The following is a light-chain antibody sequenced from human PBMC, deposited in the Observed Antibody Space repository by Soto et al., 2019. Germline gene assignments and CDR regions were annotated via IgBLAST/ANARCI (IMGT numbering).Light chain of an antibody. CDR3: QQTYTTPDIT. V-gene: IGKV1-39*01. CDR1: QSISIY. Sequence: SLSSCIIDRVTITCWASQSISIYLNWYQLKPGKAPNLLMYGASYLKSGVPTRFSGSGSGTDFTLTVSSLQPEGFGIYYCQQTYTTPDITFGHGTRLEIK. J-gene: IGKJ5*01. CDR2: GAS.